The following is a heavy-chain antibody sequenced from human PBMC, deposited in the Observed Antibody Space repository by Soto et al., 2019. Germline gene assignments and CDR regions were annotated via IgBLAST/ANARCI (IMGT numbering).Heavy chain of an antibody. J-gene: IGHJ4*02. D-gene: IGHD2-21*02. CDR3: GRLEGLTTISYYFDY. V-gene: IGHV4-39*01. Sequence: SETLSLTCTVSGGSVSRSSYYWGWVRQAPGKGLEWIGSVYYSGSTYYNPSLESRVTISVDKSKNQFSLKLMSLSAADTAVYYCGRLEGLTTISYYFDYWGQGALVTVSS. CDR1: GGSVSRSSYY. CDR2: VYYSGST.